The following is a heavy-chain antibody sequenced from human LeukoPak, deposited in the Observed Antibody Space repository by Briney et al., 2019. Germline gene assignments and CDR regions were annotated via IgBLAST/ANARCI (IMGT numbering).Heavy chain of an antibody. V-gene: IGHV3-23*01. CDR2: ISGSGGST. J-gene: IGHJ6*02. Sequence: GGSLRLSCAASGFTFSSYAMSWVRQAPGKGLEWVSAISGSGGSTYYADSVKGRFTISRDNSKNTLYLQMNSLRAEDTAVYYCARFVANWNPGGMDVWGQGTTVIVSS. CDR3: ARFVANWNPGGMDV. D-gene: IGHD1-20*01. CDR1: GFTFSSYA.